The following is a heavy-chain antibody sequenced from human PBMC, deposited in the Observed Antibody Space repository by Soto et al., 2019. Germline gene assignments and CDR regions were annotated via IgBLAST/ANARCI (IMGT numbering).Heavy chain of an antibody. Sequence: GASVKVSCKASGGTFSRYAISWVRQAPGQGLEWMGGIIPIFGTANYAQKFQGRVTITADESTSTAYMELSSLRSEDTAVYYCASTIFGIYYYGMDVWGQGTTVTVSS. J-gene: IGHJ6*01. D-gene: IGHD3-3*01. CDR3: ASTIFGIYYYGMDV. CDR2: IIPIFGTA. CDR1: GGTFSRYA. V-gene: IGHV1-69*13.